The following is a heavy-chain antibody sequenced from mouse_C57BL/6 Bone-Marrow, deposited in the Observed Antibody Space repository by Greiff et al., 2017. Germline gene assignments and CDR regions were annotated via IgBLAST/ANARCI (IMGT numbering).Heavy chain of an antibody. J-gene: IGHJ4*01. CDR1: GYTFTSYW. Sequence: VQLQQPGAELVKPGASVKLSCKASGYTFTSYWMQWVKQRPGQGLGWIGEIDPSDSYTNYNQKFKGKATLTVDTSSSTAYMQLSGLTSEDSAVYYCARGIYYGNYDYAMDYWGQGTSVTVSS. CDR3: ARGIYYGNYDYAMDY. D-gene: IGHD2-1*01. V-gene: IGHV1-50*01. CDR2: IDPSDSYT.